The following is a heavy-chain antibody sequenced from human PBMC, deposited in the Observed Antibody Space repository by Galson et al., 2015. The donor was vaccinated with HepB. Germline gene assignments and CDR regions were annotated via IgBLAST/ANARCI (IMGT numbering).Heavy chain of an antibody. Sequence: SLRLSCAASGFTFSSYAMSWVRQAPGKGLEWVSGLTDSGGSTYYADSVKGRFILSRDNSRNTLYLQMNSLRAEDTAVYYCAKVLSTQWYDAFDIWGQGTMVTVSS. D-gene: IGHD2-15*01. V-gene: IGHV3-23*01. CDR3: AKVLSTQWYDAFDI. J-gene: IGHJ3*02. CDR2: LTDSGGST. CDR1: GFTFSSYA.